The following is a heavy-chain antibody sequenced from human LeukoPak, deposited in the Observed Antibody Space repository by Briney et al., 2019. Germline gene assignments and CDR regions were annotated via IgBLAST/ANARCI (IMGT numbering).Heavy chain of an antibody. V-gene: IGHV3-53*01. CDR2: IYSRGST. Sequence: PGGSLRLSCAASGFTVSSNYMSWVRQAPGKGLEWVSIIYSRGSTYYEDSVKGRFTISRDNSKNTLYLQMNSLRAEDTAMYYCARDPTDSSGHEGGDYWGQGTLVTVSS. D-gene: IGHD3-22*01. CDR1: GFTVSSNY. J-gene: IGHJ4*02. CDR3: ARDPTDSSGHEGGDY.